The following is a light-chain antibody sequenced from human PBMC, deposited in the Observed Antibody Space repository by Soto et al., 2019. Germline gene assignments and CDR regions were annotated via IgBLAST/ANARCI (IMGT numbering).Light chain of an antibody. V-gene: IGLV1-47*01. CDR1: SSNIGSNY. Sequence: QSVLTQPPSASGTPGQRVTIACSGSSSNIGSNYVYWYQQLPGTAPKLHIYRNNQRPSGVPDRFSGSKSGTSASLAISGLRSEDEADYYCAAWDDRLSGHFFGGGTKLTVL. J-gene: IGLJ2*01. CDR2: RNN. CDR3: AAWDDRLSGHF.